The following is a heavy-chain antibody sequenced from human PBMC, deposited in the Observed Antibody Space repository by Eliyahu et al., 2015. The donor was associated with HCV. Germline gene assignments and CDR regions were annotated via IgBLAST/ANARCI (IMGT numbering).Heavy chain of an antibody. CDR1: GGSITTYY. Sequence: QVQLQESGPGLVKPSETLSLTCTVSGGSITTYYWSWIRQPPGKGLEWIGYIHYSGSTNYNPSLKSRVTISIDTSKNPFSPNLTSVTAADTAMYYCASGGGGIAVTGTGGWFDPWGQGTLVTVSS. CDR2: IHYSGST. D-gene: IGHD6-19*01. V-gene: IGHV4-59*01. CDR3: ASGGGGIAVTGTGGWFDP. J-gene: IGHJ5*02.